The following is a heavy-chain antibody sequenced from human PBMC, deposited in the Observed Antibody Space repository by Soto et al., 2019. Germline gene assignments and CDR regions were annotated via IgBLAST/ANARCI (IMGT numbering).Heavy chain of an antibody. CDR3: AKGSQPEIVATISSWYYFDY. Sequence: GGSLRLSCAASGFTFSSYAMSWVRQAPGKGLEWVSAISGSGGSTYYADSVKGRFTISRDNSKNTLYLQMNSLRAEDTAVYYCAKGSQPEIVATISSWYYFDYWGQGTLVTVSS. V-gene: IGHV3-23*01. CDR2: ISGSGGST. J-gene: IGHJ4*02. D-gene: IGHD5-12*01. CDR1: GFTFSSYA.